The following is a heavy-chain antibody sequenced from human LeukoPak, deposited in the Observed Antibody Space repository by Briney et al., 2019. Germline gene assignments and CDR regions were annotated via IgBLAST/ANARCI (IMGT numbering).Heavy chain of an antibody. Sequence: SETLSLTCAVYGGSFSGYYWSWIRQPPGKGLEWIGYIYYSGSTNYNPSLKGRVTISVDTSKNQFSLKLSSVTAADTAVYYCARPTVTTYAFDIWGQGTMVTVSS. CDR1: GGSFSGYY. V-gene: IGHV4-59*01. J-gene: IGHJ3*02. CDR3: ARPTVTTYAFDI. CDR2: IYYSGST. D-gene: IGHD4-17*01.